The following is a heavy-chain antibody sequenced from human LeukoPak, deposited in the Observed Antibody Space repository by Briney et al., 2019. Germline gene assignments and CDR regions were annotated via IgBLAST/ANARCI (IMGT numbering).Heavy chain of an antibody. CDR2: IYYSGST. CDR1: GGSISSYY. J-gene: IGHJ4*02. V-gene: IGHV4-59*12. D-gene: IGHD4-23*01. CDR3: ARDERGDYGGNN. Sequence: SETLSLTCTVSGGSISSYYWSWIRQPPGKGLEWIGYIYYSGSTNYNPSLKSRVTISVDTSKNQFSLKLSSVTAADTAVYYCARDERGDYGGNNWGQGTLVTVSS.